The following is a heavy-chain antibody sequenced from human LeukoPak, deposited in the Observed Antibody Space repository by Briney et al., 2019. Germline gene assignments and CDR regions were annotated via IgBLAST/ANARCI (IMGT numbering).Heavy chain of an antibody. J-gene: IGHJ4*02. D-gene: IGHD3-10*01. CDR2: IYYSGNT. CDR3: ARDRLLWFGELDF. CDR1: GGSISSSNYY. V-gene: IGHV4-39*07. Sequence: SETPSLTCTVSGGSISSSNYYWGWIRQPPGKGLEWIGSIYYSGNTYYNPSLKSRVTISVDMSKNQISLKLSSVTAADTAVYYCARDRLLWFGELDFWGQGTLVIVSS.